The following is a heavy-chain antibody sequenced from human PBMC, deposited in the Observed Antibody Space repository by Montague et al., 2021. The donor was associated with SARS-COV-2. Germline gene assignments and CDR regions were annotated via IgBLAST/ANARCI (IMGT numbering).Heavy chain of an antibody. CDR1: GDSISSYY. CDR2: IYYSGST. V-gene: IGHV4-59*08. J-gene: IGHJ4*02. D-gene: IGHD5-18*01. CDR3: ARGQLWVDY. Sequence: SETLSLTCTVSGDSISSYYWSWIRQSPGKGLEWIGYIYYSGSTNYNPSLKSRVTISVDTSKNQFSLKLRSVTAADTAVYYCARGQLWVDYWGQGTLVTVSS.